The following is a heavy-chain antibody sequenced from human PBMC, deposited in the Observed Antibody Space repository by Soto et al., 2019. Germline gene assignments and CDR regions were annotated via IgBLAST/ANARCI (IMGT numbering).Heavy chain of an antibody. CDR3: XXXPLLWGDV. CDR1: GYTFTSYA. J-gene: IGHJ6*02. V-gene: IGHV1-3*01. CDR2: INAGNGNT. D-gene: IGHD3-10*01. Sequence: QVQLVQSGAEVKKPGASVKVSCKASGYTFTSYAMHWVRQAPGQRLEWMGWINAGNGNTKYSQKFQGRVNITRDTXXXXXXXXXXXXXXXXTXXXXXXXXPLLWGDVWGQGTTVTVSS.